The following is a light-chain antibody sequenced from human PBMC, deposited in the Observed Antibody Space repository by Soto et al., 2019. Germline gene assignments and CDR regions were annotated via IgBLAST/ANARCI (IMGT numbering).Light chain of an antibody. V-gene: IGKV3-20*01. CDR3: QQYDVPLFT. CDR1: QSLTWNY. CDR2: GVS. J-gene: IGKJ2*01. Sequence: EVVLTQSPGTLSLSPGDRATLYCRASQSLTWNYLAWYQSKPGQPPRLLVYGVSARATGVPDRFSGSGSGTDFTLTISRLESVDFAVYYCQQYDVPLFTFGQGTKLEIK.